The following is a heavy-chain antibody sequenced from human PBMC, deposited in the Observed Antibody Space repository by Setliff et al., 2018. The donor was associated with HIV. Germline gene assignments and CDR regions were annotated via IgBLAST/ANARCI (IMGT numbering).Heavy chain of an antibody. J-gene: IGHJ1*01. D-gene: IGHD4-17*01. V-gene: IGHV3-7*01. CDR2: IKQDGTDK. CDR1: GSTFSDYW. CDR3: ARPLYGGNSDVGGF. Sequence: PGGSLRLSCAASGSTFSDYWMSWVRQAPGKGLEWVANIKQDGTDKYYVDSVRGRFTISRDNAKNALFLQMSSLTVEDTAVYYCARPLYGGNSDVGGFWGQGTLVTVSS.